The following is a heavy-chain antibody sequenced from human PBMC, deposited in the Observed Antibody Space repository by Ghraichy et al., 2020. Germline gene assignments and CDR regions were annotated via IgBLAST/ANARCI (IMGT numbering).Heavy chain of an antibody. CDR1: GFTFSSYA. CDR3: AKTPYSGSYYYFDY. V-gene: IGHV3-23*01. J-gene: IGHJ4*02. Sequence: GGSLRLSCAASGFTFSSYAMSWVRQAPGKGLEWVSGISNSGGSTDYADSVKGRFTISRDNSKNTLYLQMNSLRAEDTAVYYCAKTPYSGSYYYFDYWGQGTLVTVSS. CDR2: ISNSGGST. D-gene: IGHD1-26*01.